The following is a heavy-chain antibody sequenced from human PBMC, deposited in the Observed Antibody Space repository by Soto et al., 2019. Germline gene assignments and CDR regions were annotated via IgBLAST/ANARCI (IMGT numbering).Heavy chain of an antibody. D-gene: IGHD6-13*01. V-gene: IGHV4-34*01. CDR2: INHSGST. Sequence: SETLSLTCAVYGGSFSGYYWSWIRQPPGKGLEWIGEINHSGSTNYNPSLKSRVTISVDTSKNQFSLKLSSVTAADTAVYYCARDPIFSSSSWYYYYGMDVWSQGTTVTVSS. J-gene: IGHJ6*02. CDR3: ARDPIFSSSSWYYYYGMDV. CDR1: GGSFSGYY.